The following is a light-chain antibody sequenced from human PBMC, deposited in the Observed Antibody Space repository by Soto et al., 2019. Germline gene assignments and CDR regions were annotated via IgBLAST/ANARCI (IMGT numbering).Light chain of an antibody. V-gene: IGKV1-39*01. J-gene: IGKJ1*01. Sequence: DIQMTQSPSSLSASVGDRVTITCRASQSISNYLNWYQQKPGKAPKLLMYAASSLQSGVTSRFGGSGSGTDFNFTISSLQPEDFSTYYCQQSYSTPRTFGQGTKVEIK. CDR2: AAS. CDR3: QQSYSTPRT. CDR1: QSISNY.